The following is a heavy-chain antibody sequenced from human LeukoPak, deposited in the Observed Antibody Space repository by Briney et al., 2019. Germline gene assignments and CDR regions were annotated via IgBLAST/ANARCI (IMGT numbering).Heavy chain of an antibody. V-gene: IGHV3-23*01. Sequence: GGSLRLSCAASGFTFSSYAMSWVRQAPGKGLEWISAINHRGSSTYYTDSVKGRFTISRDNSKNTLYLQMNSLRAEDTAVYYCARDYSSGWYFDYWGQGTLVTVSS. CDR3: ARDYSSGWYFDY. D-gene: IGHD6-19*01. CDR1: GFTFSSYA. CDR2: INHRGSST. J-gene: IGHJ4*02.